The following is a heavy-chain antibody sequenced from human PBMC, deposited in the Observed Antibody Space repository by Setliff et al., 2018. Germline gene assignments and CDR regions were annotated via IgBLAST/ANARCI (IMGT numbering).Heavy chain of an antibody. V-gene: IGHV3-21*01. CDR3: ARDGLSAASGPSLFEY. CDR2: TSSSDTYI. J-gene: IGHJ4*02. Sequence: PGGSLRLSCAASGFNFRSYSMNWVRQAPGKGLEWVAYTSSSDTYIYYADSVKGRFTISRDNPKNSLFLQMNSLRAEDTAVYYCARDGLSAASGPSLFEYWGQGALVTVSS. CDR1: GFNFRSYS. D-gene: IGHD3-10*01.